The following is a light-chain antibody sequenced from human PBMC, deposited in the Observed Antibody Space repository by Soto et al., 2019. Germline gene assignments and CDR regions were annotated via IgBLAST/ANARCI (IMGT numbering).Light chain of an antibody. J-gene: IGKJ4*01. Sequence: DIQMTQSPSSVSASVGDRVTITCRASQDISSWLDWYQQKPGKAPKLLIYAASSLHSGVPARFSGSDSGTDFTLTISSVQPEDSATYYCQQANSFPLTFGGGTKVEI. CDR2: AAS. V-gene: IGKV1-12*01. CDR3: QQANSFPLT. CDR1: QDISSW.